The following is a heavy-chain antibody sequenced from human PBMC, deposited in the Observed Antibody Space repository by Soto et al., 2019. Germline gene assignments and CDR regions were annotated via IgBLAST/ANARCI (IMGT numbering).Heavy chain of an antibody. CDR3: ARCLGGDCYSVDY. CDR2: IIPILGIA. Sequence: QVQLVQSGAEVKKPGSSVKVSCKASGGTFSSYTISWVRQAPGQGLEWMGRIIPILGIANYAQKFQGRVTITADKSTSTAYRELSSLRSEDTAVYYCARCLGGDCYSVDYWGQGTLVTVSS. D-gene: IGHD2-21*02. CDR1: GGTFSSYT. V-gene: IGHV1-69*02. J-gene: IGHJ4*02.